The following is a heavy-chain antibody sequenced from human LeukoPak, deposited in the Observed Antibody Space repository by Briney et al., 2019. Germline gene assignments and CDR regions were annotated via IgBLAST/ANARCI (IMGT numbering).Heavy chain of an antibody. CDR2: VSGGGRSK. Sequence: GGSLRLSCVASGFTFSSFAMSWVRQAPGKGLEWVASVSGGGRSKYYIDSVKGRFTVFRDNSKNTLYLQLSSLRAEDTAVYYCAKEGPDYYDSSGYYFPFDYWGQGTLVTVSS. V-gene: IGHV3-23*01. J-gene: IGHJ4*02. D-gene: IGHD3-22*01. CDR3: AKEGPDYYDSSGYYFPFDY. CDR1: GFTFSSFA.